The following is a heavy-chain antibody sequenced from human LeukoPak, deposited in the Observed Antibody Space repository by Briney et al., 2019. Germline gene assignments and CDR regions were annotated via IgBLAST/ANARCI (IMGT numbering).Heavy chain of an antibody. Sequence: SETLSLTCTVSGYSISSGYYWGWIRQPPGKGLEWIGSIYHSGSTYYNPSLKSRVTISVDTSKNKFSLKLSSVTAADTAVYYCARTAAQYDYVWGSYRQKTAYFDYWGQGTLVTVSS. CDR2: IYHSGST. CDR3: ARTAAQYDYVWGSYRQKTAYFDY. V-gene: IGHV4-38-2*02. D-gene: IGHD3-16*02. J-gene: IGHJ4*02. CDR1: GYSISSGYY.